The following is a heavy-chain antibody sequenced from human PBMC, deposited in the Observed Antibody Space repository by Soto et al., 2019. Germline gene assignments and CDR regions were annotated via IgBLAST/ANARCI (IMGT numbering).Heavy chain of an antibody. Sequence: ASVKVSCKASGFTFSTNDINWVRQAPGQGLQWMGWMNANVDATDSPQEFKGRVTMTWNASISTAYMELSNLKSDDTAVYYCAREVVDGSSLWLDPWGQGTLVTVSS. V-gene: IGHV1-8*01. CDR3: AREVVDGSSLWLDP. D-gene: IGHD3-10*01. CDR2: MNANVDAT. J-gene: IGHJ5*02. CDR1: GFTFSTND.